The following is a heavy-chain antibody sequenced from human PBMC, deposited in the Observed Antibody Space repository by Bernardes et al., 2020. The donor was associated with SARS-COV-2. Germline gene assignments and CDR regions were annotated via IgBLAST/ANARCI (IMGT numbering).Heavy chain of an antibody. CDR2: ISRNGASV. Sequence: GGSLRLSCAVSGFTLSDFYMSWIRQAPGKGLEWVAYISRNGASVRYADSVRGRFTISRDNAKNSVYLQMNSLRAEDTATYYCVRDQDSGYDIHYQWFGMDVWGQGTTVTVSS. V-gene: IGHV3-11*01. D-gene: IGHD5-12*01. J-gene: IGHJ6*02. CDR1: GFTLSDFY. CDR3: VRDQDSGYDIHYQWFGMDV.